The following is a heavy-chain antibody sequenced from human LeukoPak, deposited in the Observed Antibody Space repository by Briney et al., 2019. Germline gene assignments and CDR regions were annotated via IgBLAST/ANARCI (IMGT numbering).Heavy chain of an antibody. J-gene: IGHJ3*02. CDR3: GGTPIFAWLLSDAFDI. CDR2: INPNSGGT. CDR1: GYTFTNYG. V-gene: IGHV1-2*02. D-gene: IGHD3-9*01. Sequence: ASVKVSCKASGYTFTNYGMNWVRQAPGQGLEWMGWINPNSGGTNYAQKFQGRVTMTRDTSISTAYMELSRLRSEDTAGYYCGGTPIFAWLLSDAFDIWGQGTMVTVSS.